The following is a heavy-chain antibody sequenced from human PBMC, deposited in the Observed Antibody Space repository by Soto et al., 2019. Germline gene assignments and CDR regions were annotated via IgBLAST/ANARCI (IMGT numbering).Heavy chain of an antibody. CDR3: ARLLYDSRSGWFDP. V-gene: IGHV4-59*08. D-gene: IGHD3-16*01. Sequence: SQTLSLTCTVSGASISSYYWSWIRQPPGKGLEWIGYIYYRGSTNYNPSLKSRVTISVDTSKNQFSLKLSSVTAADTAVYYCARLLYDSRSGWFDPWGQGTLVTVS. J-gene: IGHJ5*02. CDR2: IYYRGST. CDR1: GASISSYY.